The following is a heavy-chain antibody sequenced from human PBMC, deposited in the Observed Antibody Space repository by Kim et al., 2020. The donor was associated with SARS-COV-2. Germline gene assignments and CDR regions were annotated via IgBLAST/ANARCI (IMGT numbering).Heavy chain of an antibody. V-gene: IGHV1-69*13. CDR1: GGTFSSYA. J-gene: IGHJ6*02. CDR2: IIPIFGTA. D-gene: IGHD3-10*01. CDR3: ARDREPYGSGVGYYGMDV. Sequence: SVKVSCKASGGTFSSYAISWVRQAPGQGLEWMGGIIPIFGTANYAQKFQGRVTITADESTSTAYMELSSLRSEDTAVYYCARDREPYGSGVGYYGMDVWGQGTTVTVSS.